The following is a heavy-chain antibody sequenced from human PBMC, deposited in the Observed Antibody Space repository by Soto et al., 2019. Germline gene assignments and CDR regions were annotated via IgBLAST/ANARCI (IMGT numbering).Heavy chain of an antibody. V-gene: IGHV5-51*01. D-gene: IGHD6-13*01. J-gene: IGHJ4*02. Sequence: PXESLKISCQCAGYTFSNFWIGWVRQFPGKGLEWMGIIYPCDHETRYSPSFHGKVTISADKSINTAYLQWNSLEASDTAFYFCARSPRSSPYFDYWGQGALVTVSS. CDR3: ARSPRSSPYFDY. CDR2: IYPCDHET. CDR1: GYTFSNFW.